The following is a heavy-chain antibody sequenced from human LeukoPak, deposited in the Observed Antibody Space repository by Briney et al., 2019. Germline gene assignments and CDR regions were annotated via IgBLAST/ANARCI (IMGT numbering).Heavy chain of an antibody. V-gene: IGHV4-59*01. CDR2: IYYSGRT. J-gene: IGHJ4*02. D-gene: IGHD3-3*01. Sequence: GKXLXXXGXIYYSGRTNYNPSLTSRGTISVDKSKNQFSLKLSSVTAADTAVYYCARALETYYDFWSGYAPCYFDYWGQGTLVTVSS. CDR3: ARALETYYDFWSGYAPCYFDY.